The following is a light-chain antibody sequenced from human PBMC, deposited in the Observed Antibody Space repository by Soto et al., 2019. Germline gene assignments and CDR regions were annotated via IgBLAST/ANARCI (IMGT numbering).Light chain of an antibody. J-gene: IGKJ1*01. Sequence: AIQMTQSPSSLSASVGDRVTITCRASQGIRDELGWYQQKAGKAPNLLISAASRLQSGVPSRFSGRGSGTDFTLTISSLKPEDFATYYCLQDYDSPRTLGQGTKVDIK. CDR1: QGIRDE. CDR2: AAS. V-gene: IGKV1-6*01. CDR3: LQDYDSPRT.